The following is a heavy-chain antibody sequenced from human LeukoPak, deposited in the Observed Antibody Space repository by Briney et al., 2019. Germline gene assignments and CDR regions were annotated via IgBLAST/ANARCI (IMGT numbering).Heavy chain of an antibody. Sequence: PGGSLRLSCAASGFIFSDYAMNWVRQAPGKGLEWVAAISAPGNNIYYADSVKGRFTISRDNSNDTLYLQMNSLRTEDTAIYSCAKEFGGYYSSGSLRGSGFDLWGQGTRVTVSS. CDR3: AKEFGGYYSSGSLRGSGFDL. CDR2: ISAPGNNI. V-gene: IGHV3-23*01. CDR1: GFIFSDYA. J-gene: IGHJ3*01. D-gene: IGHD3-10*01.